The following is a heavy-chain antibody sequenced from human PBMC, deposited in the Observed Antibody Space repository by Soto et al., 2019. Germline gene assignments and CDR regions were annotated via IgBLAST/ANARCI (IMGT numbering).Heavy chain of an antibody. J-gene: IGHJ4*02. CDR1: GFSLSNARMG. CDR3: ARILPDGSGSYSIFDY. CDR2: IFLNDEK. V-gene: IGHV2-26*01. D-gene: IGHD3-10*01. Sequence: QVTLKESGPVLVKPTETLTLTCTVSGFSLSNARMGVSWIRQPQGKALEWLAHIFLNDEKSYSTSLKSRLTLSKDTSKSQVVRTMTNMDPVDTGTYYCARILPDGSGSYSIFDYWGQGTLVTVSS.